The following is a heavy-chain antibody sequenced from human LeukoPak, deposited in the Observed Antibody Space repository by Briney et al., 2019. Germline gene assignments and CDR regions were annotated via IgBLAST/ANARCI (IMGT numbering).Heavy chain of an antibody. D-gene: IGHD2-21*01. CDR3: VSWAGGNSDVASFDY. CDR2: ISRRSGAT. V-gene: IGHV1-2*02. Sequence: ASVKVSCKASGYIFSDYYMHWVRQAPGRGFEWMGWISRRSGATKIAEKFQGRVTLTRDTSISTAYVELTNLASDDTAGYYCVSWAGGNSDVASFDYWGQGTLVIVSS. J-gene: IGHJ4*02. CDR1: GYIFSDYY.